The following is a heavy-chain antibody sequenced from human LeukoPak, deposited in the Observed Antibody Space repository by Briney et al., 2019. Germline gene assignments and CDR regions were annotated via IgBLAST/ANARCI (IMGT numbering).Heavy chain of an antibody. V-gene: IGHV3-48*01. CDR1: GFTFSSYS. CDR3: ATIKLWSGYSETY. CDR2: ISSSSSTI. J-gene: IGHJ4*02. D-gene: IGHD3-3*01. Sequence: GGSLRLSCAASGFTFSSYSMNWVRQAPGKGLEWVSYISSSSSTIYYADSVKGRFTISRDNAKNSLYLQMNSLRAEDTAVYYCATIKLWSGYSETYWGQGTLVTVSS.